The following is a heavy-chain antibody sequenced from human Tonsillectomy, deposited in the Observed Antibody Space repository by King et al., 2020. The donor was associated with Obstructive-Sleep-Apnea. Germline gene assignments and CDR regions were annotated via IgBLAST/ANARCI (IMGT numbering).Heavy chain of an antibody. Sequence: EVQLVESGGGLVQPGGSLRLSCAASGFTFNSYDMHWVRQATGKCLEWVSAIGTAGDTYYPGSVKGRFTISRENAKNSLYLQMNSLRAGDTAVYYCARSCSAGSCRYYFDYWGQGTLVTVSS. D-gene: IGHD2-15*01. CDR2: IGTAGDT. J-gene: IGHJ4*02. CDR1: GFTFNSYD. V-gene: IGHV3-13*01. CDR3: ARSCSAGSCRYYFDY.